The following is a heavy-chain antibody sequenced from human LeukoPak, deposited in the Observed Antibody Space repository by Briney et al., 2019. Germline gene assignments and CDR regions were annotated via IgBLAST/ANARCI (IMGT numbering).Heavy chain of an antibody. CDR1: GGSISSSSYY. Sequence: PSETLSLTCTVSGGSISSSSYYWGWIRQPPGKGLEWIGSIYYSGSTYYNPSLKSRVTISVDTSKNQFSLKLSSVTAADTAVYYCARLRVTMAENWFDPWGQGTLVTVSS. D-gene: IGHD3-10*01. CDR2: IYYSGST. V-gene: IGHV4-39*07. J-gene: IGHJ5*02. CDR3: ARLRVTMAENWFDP.